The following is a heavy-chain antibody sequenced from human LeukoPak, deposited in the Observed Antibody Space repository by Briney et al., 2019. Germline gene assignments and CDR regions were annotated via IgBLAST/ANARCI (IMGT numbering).Heavy chain of an antibody. J-gene: IGHJ4*02. CDR1: GFTFSSNA. CDR3: AKDLYSSSSPYYFDY. D-gene: IGHD6-6*01. V-gene: IGHV3-23*01. Sequence: GGSLKLSCAASGFTFSSNAMSWVRQSPGKGLEWVSAISGSGGSTYYTDSVKGRFTISRDNSKNTLYLQMNSLRAEDTAVYYCAKDLYSSSSPYYFDYWGQGTLVTVSS. CDR2: ISGSGGST.